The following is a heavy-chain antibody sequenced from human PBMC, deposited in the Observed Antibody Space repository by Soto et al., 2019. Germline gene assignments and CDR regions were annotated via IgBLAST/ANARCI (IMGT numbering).Heavy chain of an antibody. CDR3: GRDQSGIGYYVDWFDP. Sequence: QVQFMQSGAEVKKPGASVKVSCKASGYTFNSHAIHWVRQAPGQRPEWLGWINAGNGNTYYSEKFEGRVTFTRXTXADXVNMELTSLTSEDTAIYYCGRDQSGIGYYVDWFDPWGQGTLVTVSS. D-gene: IGHD3-10*02. CDR2: INAGNGNT. V-gene: IGHV1-3*01. CDR1: GYTFNSHA. J-gene: IGHJ5*02.